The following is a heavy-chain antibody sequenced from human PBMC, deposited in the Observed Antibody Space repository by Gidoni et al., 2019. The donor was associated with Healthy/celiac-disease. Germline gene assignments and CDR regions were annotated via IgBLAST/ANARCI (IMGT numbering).Heavy chain of an antibody. CDR2: IIPSLGIA. CDR3: ATGLTRAFDY. Sequence: QVQLVHSGAEVKKPGSSVKVSCKASGGTFSSYTISWVRQAPGQGLEWMGRIIPSLGIANYAQKFQGRVTITADKSTSTAYMELSSLRSEDTAVYYCATGLTRAFDYWGQGTLVTVSS. V-gene: IGHV1-69*02. CDR1: GGTFSSYT. D-gene: IGHD3-10*01. J-gene: IGHJ4*02.